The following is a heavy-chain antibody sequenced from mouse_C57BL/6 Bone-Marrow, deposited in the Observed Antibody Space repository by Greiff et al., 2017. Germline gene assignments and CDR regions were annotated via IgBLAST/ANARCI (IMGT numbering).Heavy chain of an antibody. CDR1: GYAFSSSW. Sequence: QVHVKQSGPELVKPGASVKISCKASGYAFSSSWMNWVKQRPGKGLEWIGRIYPGDGDTNYNGKFKGKATLTADKSSSTAYMQLSSLTSEDSAVYFCARYPYYVDVWGTGTTVTVSS. V-gene: IGHV1-82*01. CDR2: IYPGDGDT. J-gene: IGHJ1*03. CDR3: ARYPYYVDV.